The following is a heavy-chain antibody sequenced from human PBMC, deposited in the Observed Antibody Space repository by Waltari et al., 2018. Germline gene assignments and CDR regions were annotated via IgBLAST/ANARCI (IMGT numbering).Heavy chain of an antibody. V-gene: IGHV4-39*01. CDR1: GGSISSERYT. CDR3: ARLSYHIVTGYGWFDP. J-gene: IGHJ5*02. D-gene: IGHD3-9*01. Sequence: QLQLQESGPGLVKPSETLSLTCTVSGGSISSERYTWGWIRQPPGKGLEWIGIISYSGSTYYNPSLKSRVTISVYTSKNQFSLKLSSVTAADTAVYYCARLSYHIVTGYGWFDPWGLGTLVTVSS. CDR2: ISYSGST.